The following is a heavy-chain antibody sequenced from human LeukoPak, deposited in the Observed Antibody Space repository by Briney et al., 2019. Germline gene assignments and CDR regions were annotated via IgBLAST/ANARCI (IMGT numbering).Heavy chain of an antibody. CDR2: INPNSGGT. CDR3: ARLRRTTVTTYYFDY. D-gene: IGHD4-17*01. J-gene: IGHJ4*02. V-gene: IGHV1-2*02. CDR1: GYTFTGYY. Sequence: ASVKVSCEASGYTFTGYYMHWVRQAPGQGLEWMGWINPNSGGTNYAQKFQGRVTMTRDTSISTAYMELSRLRSDDTAVYYCARLRRTTVTTYYFDYWGQGTLVTVSS.